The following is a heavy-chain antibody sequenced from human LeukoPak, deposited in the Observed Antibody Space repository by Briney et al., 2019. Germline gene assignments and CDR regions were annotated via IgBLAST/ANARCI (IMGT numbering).Heavy chain of an antibody. Sequence: ASVKVSCKASGYTFTNYDINWVRLATGQGLEWMGWMNPNSGNTGYAQKFQGRVTMTRNTSVSTAYVDLSSLRSEDTAVYYCARDGTVIAAPLDYYYYYYGMDVWGQGTTVTVSS. V-gene: IGHV1-8*01. CDR2: MNPNSGNT. CDR1: GYTFTNYD. D-gene: IGHD6-13*01. J-gene: IGHJ6*02. CDR3: ARDGTVIAAPLDYYYYYYGMDV.